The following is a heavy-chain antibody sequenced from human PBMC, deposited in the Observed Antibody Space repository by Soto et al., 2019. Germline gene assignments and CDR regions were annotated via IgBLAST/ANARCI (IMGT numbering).Heavy chain of an antibody. D-gene: IGHD4-4*01. CDR1: GFIFSDYW. CDR3: ARSTAVLDY. CDR2: IKSDGTST. J-gene: IGHJ4*02. V-gene: IGHV3-74*01. Sequence: GGSLRLSCAASGFIFSDYWMHWVRQAPGKGLVWVSRIKSDGTSTSYADSVWGRFIISRDNAKNTVYLQMNSLRAEDTAVYYCARSTAVLDYWGQGTLVTVSS.